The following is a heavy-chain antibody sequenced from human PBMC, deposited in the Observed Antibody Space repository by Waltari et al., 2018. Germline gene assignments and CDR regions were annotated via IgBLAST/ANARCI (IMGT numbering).Heavy chain of an antibody. J-gene: IGHJ6*02. Sequence: QVQLVQSGAEVKKPGASVKVSCKASGYTFTSYAMHWLRQAHGQRIEWMGWINAGNGNTKYSQKFQGRVAITRDTSAGTAYMELSSLRSEDTAVYYCARATTASSLDVWGQGTTVTVSS. V-gene: IGHV1-3*01. CDR3: ARATTASSLDV. CDR1: GYTFTSYA. D-gene: IGHD4-17*01. CDR2: INAGNGNT.